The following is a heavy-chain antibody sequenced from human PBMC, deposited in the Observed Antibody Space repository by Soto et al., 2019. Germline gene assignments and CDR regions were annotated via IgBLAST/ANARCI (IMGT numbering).Heavy chain of an antibody. CDR2: IDPSDSYT. CDR3: ARHVSRDSADYGLDV. Sequence: GESLKISCKGSGYSFTSYWISWVRQMPGKGLEWMGRIDPSDSYTNYSPSFQGHVTISADQSISTAFLQWSSLQASDTAMYYCARHVSRDSADYGLDVWGQGTTVTVSS. D-gene: IGHD2-21*02. CDR1: GYSFTSYW. J-gene: IGHJ6*02. V-gene: IGHV5-10-1*01.